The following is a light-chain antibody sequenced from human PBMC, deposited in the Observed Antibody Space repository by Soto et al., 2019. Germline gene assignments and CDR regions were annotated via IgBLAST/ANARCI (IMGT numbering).Light chain of an antibody. CDR1: QSVSSNY. CDR2: GAS. J-gene: IGKJ3*01. Sequence: EIVLTQSPGTLSLSPGERATLSCRASQSVSSNYLAWYQQKPGQAPRLLIYGASSRATGIPDRFSGSGSGTDFTLSISRLEPEDCAVYYCQQYCSSLFTFGPGTKVDI. V-gene: IGKV3-20*01. CDR3: QQYCSSLFT.